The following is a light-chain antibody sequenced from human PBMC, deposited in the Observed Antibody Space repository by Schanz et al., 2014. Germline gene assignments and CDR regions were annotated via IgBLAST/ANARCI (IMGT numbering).Light chain of an antibody. V-gene: IGKV1-39*01. J-gene: IGKJ4*01. CDR1: QSIRSY. CDR3: QQRDSWPSRRVT. CDR2: DAS. Sequence: DIQMTQSPSSLSASVGDRVTITCRASQSIRSYLNWYQQKPGKAPKLLIYDASILESGVPSRFSGSGSGTDFTLTISSLQPEDFAVYYCQQRDSWPSRRVTFGGGTKVEIK.